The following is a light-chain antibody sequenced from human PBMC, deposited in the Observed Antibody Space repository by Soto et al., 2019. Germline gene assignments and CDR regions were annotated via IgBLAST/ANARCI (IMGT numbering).Light chain of an antibody. V-gene: IGKV3-20*01. CDR3: QQSGSSRT. Sequence: EIVLTQSPAALSASPGERASLSCRASRSVSSTFLAWYQQKPGQAPRLLIYDASSRATGIPDRFSGSGSGTDFTLTISRLEPEDFAVYYCQQSGSSRTFGQGTKVDIK. J-gene: IGKJ1*01. CDR2: DAS. CDR1: RSVSSTF.